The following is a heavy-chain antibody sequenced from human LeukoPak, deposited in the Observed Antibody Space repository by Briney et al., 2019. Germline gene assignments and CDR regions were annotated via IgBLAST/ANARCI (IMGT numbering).Heavy chain of an antibody. D-gene: IGHD4-17*01. J-gene: IGHJ4*02. CDR1: GGSISSYY. Sequence: LETLSLTCTVSGGSISSYYWSGLRQPPGKGVEWVGYIYYSGSNNYNPSLKSRVTISVDTSKNQFSLKLSSVTAADTAVYYCATVTSHYYFDYWGQGTLVTVSS. CDR2: IYYSGSN. V-gene: IGHV4-59*01. CDR3: ATVTSHYYFDY.